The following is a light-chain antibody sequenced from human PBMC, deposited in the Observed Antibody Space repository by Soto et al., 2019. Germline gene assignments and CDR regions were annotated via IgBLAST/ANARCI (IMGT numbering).Light chain of an antibody. V-gene: IGKV1-5*01. Sequence: DIQMTQSPSTLSASVGDRVTITCRANQSIRDWLAWYQQKPGKAPKLLIYDASNLESGVPSRFSGSGSGTEFTLTNSSLQPDDFASYYCQQYTSSPLTFGGGTKMEIK. CDR1: QSIRDW. CDR3: QQYTSSPLT. CDR2: DAS. J-gene: IGKJ4*01.